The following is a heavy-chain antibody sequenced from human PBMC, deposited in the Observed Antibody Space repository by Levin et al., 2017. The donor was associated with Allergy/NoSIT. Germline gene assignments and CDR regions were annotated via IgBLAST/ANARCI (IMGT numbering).Heavy chain of an antibody. CDR3: ARQRGGMVRGLIRFFDY. Sequence: KVSCKGSGYSFTSYWITWVRQMPGKGLEWMGRIDPGDSYTNYSPSFQGHVTISADKSISTAYLRWSSLKASDTAMYYCARQRGGMVRGLIRFFDYWGQGTLVTVSS. CDR1: GYSFTSYW. J-gene: IGHJ4*02. CDR2: IDPGDSYT. V-gene: IGHV5-10-1*01. D-gene: IGHD3-10*01.